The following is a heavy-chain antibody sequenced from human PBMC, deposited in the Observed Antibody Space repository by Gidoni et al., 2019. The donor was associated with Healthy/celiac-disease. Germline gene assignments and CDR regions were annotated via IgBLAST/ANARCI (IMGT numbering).Heavy chain of an antibody. D-gene: IGHD3-10*01. CDR1: GGSISSSNW. Sequence: QVQLQESGPGLVKPSGTLSLTCAVSGGSISSSNWWSWGRQPPGKGLEWIGEIYHSGSTNYNPDLKSRVTISVDKSKNQFSLKLSSVTAADTAVYYCASSNLIRGWAQYFDYWGQGTLVTVSS. J-gene: IGHJ4*02. CDR2: IYHSGST. V-gene: IGHV4-4*02. CDR3: ASSNLIRGWAQYFDY.